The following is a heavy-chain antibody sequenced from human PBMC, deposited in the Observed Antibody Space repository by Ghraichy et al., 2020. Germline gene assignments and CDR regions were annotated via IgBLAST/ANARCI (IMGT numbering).Heavy chain of an antibody. D-gene: IGHD3-22*01. Sequence: SGPTLVKPTQTLTLTCTLSGFSLSTSEVGVGWIRQTPGKALEWLAVIRWDGNTRYSPSLKNRLTITRVTFKNQVVLTMTNMDPVDTGTYYCAHRRYYDSSGYDYWGQGTLVTVAS. CDR1: GFSLSTSEVG. V-gene: IGHV2-5*02. CDR3: AHRRYYDSSGYDY. J-gene: IGHJ4*02. CDR2: IRWDGNT.